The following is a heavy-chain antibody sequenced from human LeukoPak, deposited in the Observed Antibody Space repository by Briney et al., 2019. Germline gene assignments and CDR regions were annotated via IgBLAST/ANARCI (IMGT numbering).Heavy chain of an antibody. D-gene: IGHD3-3*01. CDR3: ARGATRYDFWSGYYYYYMDV. CDR1: GGSISSYY. Sequence: SETLSLTCTVSGGSISSYYWSWIRQPAGKGLEWIGRIYTSGSTNYNPSLKSRVTMSVDTSKNQFSLKLSSVTAADTAVYYCARGATRYDFWSGYYYYYMDVWGKGTTVTVSS. CDR2: IYTSGST. J-gene: IGHJ6*03. V-gene: IGHV4-4*07.